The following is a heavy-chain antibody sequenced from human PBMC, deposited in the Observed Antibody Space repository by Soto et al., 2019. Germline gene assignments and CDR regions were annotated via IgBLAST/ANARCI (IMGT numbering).Heavy chain of an antibody. CDR2: ARNKVSGYTT. V-gene: IGHV3-72*01. D-gene: IGHD2-8*01. CDR1: VLIFSGHY. J-gene: IGHJ5*02. CDR3: ARLMGTSFDL. Sequence: GGSLSLYCSASVLIFSGHYMDWVRQAPGKGLEWVGRARNKVSGYTTAYAASVKGRFTISRDDSKDSLFLQMNSLKTEDTAVYFCARLMGTSFDLWGQGTLVTVSS.